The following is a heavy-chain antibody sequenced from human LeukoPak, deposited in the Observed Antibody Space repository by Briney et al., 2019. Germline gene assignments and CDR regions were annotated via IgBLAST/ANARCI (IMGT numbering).Heavy chain of an antibody. V-gene: IGHV4-39*07. Sequence: SETLSLTCTVSGGSISSSSYYWGWIRQPPGKGLEWIGSIYYSGSTYYNPSLKSRVTISVDTSKNQFSLKLSSVTAADTAVYYCARVSVGSGVDYWGQGTLVTVSS. D-gene: IGHD2-15*01. CDR1: GGSISSSSYY. J-gene: IGHJ4*02. CDR3: ARVSVGSGVDY. CDR2: IYYSGST.